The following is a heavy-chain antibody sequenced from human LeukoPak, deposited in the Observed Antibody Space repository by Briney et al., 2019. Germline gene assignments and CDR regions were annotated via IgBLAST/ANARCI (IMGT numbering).Heavy chain of an antibody. D-gene: IGHD6-13*01. J-gene: IGHJ4*02. CDR2: ISGSGGST. CDR1: GGSISSSSYY. Sequence: ETLSLTCTVSGGSISSSSYYWGWIRQPPGKGLEWVSAISGSGGSTYYADSVKGRFTISRDNSKNTLYLQMNSLRAEDTAVYYCAKDRMAAVAAAGADDYWGQGTLVTVSS. CDR3: AKDRMAAVAAAGADDY. V-gene: IGHV3-23*01.